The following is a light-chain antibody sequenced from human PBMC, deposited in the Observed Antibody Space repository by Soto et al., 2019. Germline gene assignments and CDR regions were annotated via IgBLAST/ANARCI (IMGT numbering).Light chain of an antibody. V-gene: IGKV1-5*03. CDR2: KAS. Sequence: DIQMTQSPSTLSGSVGDRVTITCRASQTISSWLAWYQQKPGKAPKLLIYKASTLKSGVPSRFSGSGSGTEFTLTIRSLQPYDFATYYCQHYNSYSEAFGQGSKVDIK. CDR3: QHYNSYSEA. CDR1: QTISSW. J-gene: IGKJ1*01.